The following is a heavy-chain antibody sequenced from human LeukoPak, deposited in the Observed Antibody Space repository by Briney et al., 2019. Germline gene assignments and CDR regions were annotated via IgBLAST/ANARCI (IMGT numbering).Heavy chain of an antibody. Sequence: GGSLRLSCAASGFTVSSNYMSWVRQAPGKGLEWASVIYSGGSTYYADSVKGRFTISRDNAKNSLFLQMNSLRDEDTAVYYCARDDRFDGSGHYSAFDVWGQGTMVTVSS. V-gene: IGHV3-53*01. CDR3: ARDDRFDGSGHYSAFDV. CDR1: GFTVSSNY. D-gene: IGHD3-22*01. CDR2: IYSGGST. J-gene: IGHJ3*01.